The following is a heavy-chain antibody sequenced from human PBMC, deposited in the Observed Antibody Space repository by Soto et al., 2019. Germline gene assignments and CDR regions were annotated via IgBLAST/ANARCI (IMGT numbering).Heavy chain of an antibody. CDR2: ISSSGTTI. J-gene: IGHJ1*01. V-gene: IGHV3-11*01. D-gene: IGHD1-26*01. CDR1: RFTFSDYY. Sequence: GAXRLSCASFRFTFSDYYMSWIRQAPGKGLEWVSYISSSGTTIYYTDSVKGRFTISRDNAKNSFYLQMNSPGAEDTAVYYCARGSSGDYRTKGCFGHWGQGTLVAVSS. CDR3: ARGSSGDYRTKGCFGH.